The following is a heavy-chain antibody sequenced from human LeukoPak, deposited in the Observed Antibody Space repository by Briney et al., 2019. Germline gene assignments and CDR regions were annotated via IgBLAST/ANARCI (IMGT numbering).Heavy chain of an antibody. D-gene: IGHD1-7*01. CDR2: IYHSGST. V-gene: IGHV4-30-2*01. J-gene: IGHJ6*03. Sequence: SEALSLTCTVSGGSISSGGYYWSWIRQPPGKGLEWIGYIYHSGSTYYNPSLKSRVTISVDRSKNQFSLKLNSVTAADTAVYYCARGQDGTTHPPYYYYMDVWGKGTTVTVSS. CDR3: ARGQDGTTHPPYYYYMDV. CDR1: GGSISSGGYY.